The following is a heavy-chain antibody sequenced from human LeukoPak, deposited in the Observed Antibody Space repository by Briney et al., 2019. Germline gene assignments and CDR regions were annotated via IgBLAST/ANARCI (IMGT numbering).Heavy chain of an antibody. CDR1: GFTFSSYW. J-gene: IGHJ3*02. Sequence: GGSLRLSCAASGFTFSSYWMSWVRLAPGKGLEWVANIKQDGSEKYYVDSVKGRFTISRDNAKNSLYLQMNSLRAEDTAVYYCARPLRDGYNFDAFDIWGQGTMVTVSS. V-gene: IGHV3-7*05. CDR2: IKQDGSEK. CDR3: ARPLRDGYNFDAFDI. D-gene: IGHD5-24*01.